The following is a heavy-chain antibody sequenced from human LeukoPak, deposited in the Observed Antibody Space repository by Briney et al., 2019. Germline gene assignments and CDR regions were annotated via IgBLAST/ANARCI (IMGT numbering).Heavy chain of an antibody. CDR3: AKDGMWGATTAYYYMDV. D-gene: IGHD1-26*01. CDR2: ISGSGGST. Sequence: GGSLRLSCAASGFTFNNYAMSWVRQAPGKGLEWVSAISGSGGSTYYADSVKGRFTISRDNSKNTLYLQMNSLRAEDTAVYYCAKDGMWGATTAYYYMDVWGKGTTVTVSS. J-gene: IGHJ6*03. CDR1: GFTFNNYA. V-gene: IGHV3-23*01.